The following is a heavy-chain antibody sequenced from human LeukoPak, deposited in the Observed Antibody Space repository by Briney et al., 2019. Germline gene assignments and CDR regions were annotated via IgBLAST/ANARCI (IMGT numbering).Heavy chain of an antibody. D-gene: IGHD6-25*01. J-gene: IGHJ4*02. CDR2: ISGTSRYI. CDR3: AREGRYSDYDFDY. V-gene: IGHV3-21*01. CDR1: GCTFSSYE. Sequence: PGGSLRLSCAASGCTFSSYEMNWVRQAPGQGLEWVSSISGTSRYIYYVDPVKGRFTISRDNAQNSLYLQMNSLTAEDTAVYYCAREGRYSDYDFDYWGLGTLVTVSS.